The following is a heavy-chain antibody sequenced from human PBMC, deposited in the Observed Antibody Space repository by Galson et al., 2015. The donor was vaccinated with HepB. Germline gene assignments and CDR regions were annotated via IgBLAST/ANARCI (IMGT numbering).Heavy chain of an antibody. CDR2: IIPIFGTA. D-gene: IGHD2-2*01. CDR1: GGTFSSYA. V-gene: IGHV1-69*13. J-gene: IGHJ5*02. CDR3: ARRVVPAAMHSVNWFDP. Sequence: SVKVSCKASGGTFSSYAISWVRQAPGQGLEWMGGIIPIFGTANYAQKFQGRVTITADESTSTAYMELSSLRSEDTAVYYCARRVVPAAMHSVNWFDPWGQGTLVTVSS.